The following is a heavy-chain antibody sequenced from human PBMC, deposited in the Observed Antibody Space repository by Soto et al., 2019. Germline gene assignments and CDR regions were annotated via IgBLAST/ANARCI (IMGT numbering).Heavy chain of an antibody. CDR2: IYTSGST. V-gene: IGHV4-4*07. Sequence: WETLSLTCTVSGGSISSYYWSWIRQPAGKGLEWIGRIYTSGSTNYNASHKSRVTMSVDTSKTPSSLKLTSVTAADTAVSYCARDPVVVHDFWSGYYEYYYYYGMDVWGQGTTVTVSS. D-gene: IGHD3-3*01. CDR1: GGSISSYY. CDR3: ARDPVVVHDFWSGYYEYYYYYGMDV. J-gene: IGHJ6*02.